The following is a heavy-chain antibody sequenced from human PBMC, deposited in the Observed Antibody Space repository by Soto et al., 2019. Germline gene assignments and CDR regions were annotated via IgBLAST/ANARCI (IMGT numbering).Heavy chain of an antibody. D-gene: IGHD3-9*01. J-gene: IGHJ4*02. CDR1: GFTFSSYG. CDR2: ISYDGSNK. CDR3: AKDGPDILTGYSRYYFDY. V-gene: IGHV3-30*18. Sequence: ESGGGVVQPGRSLRLSCAASGFTFSSYGMHWVRQAPGKGLEWVAVISYDGSNKYYADSVKGRFTISRDNSKNTLYLQMNSLRAEDTAVYYCAKDGPDILTGYSRYYFDYWGQGTLVTVSS.